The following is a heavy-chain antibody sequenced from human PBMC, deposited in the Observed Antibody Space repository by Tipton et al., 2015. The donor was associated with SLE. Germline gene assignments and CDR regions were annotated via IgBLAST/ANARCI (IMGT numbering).Heavy chain of an antibody. V-gene: IGHV4-34*01. Sequence: TLSLTCAVYGGSFSGYYWSWIRQPPGKGLEWIGEINHSGSTNYNPSLKSRVTISVDTSKNQFSLKLSSVTAADTAVYYCARGPRGYSGYGGEHWYFDLWGRGTLVTVSS. CDR1: GGSFSGYY. CDR3: ARGPRGYSGYGGEHWYFDL. J-gene: IGHJ2*01. CDR2: INHSGST. D-gene: IGHD5-12*01.